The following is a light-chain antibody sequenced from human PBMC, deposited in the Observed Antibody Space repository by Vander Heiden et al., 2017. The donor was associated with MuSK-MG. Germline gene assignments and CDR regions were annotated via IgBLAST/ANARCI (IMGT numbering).Light chain of an antibody. CDR1: QGISSY. J-gene: IGKJ4*01. CDR3: QQEDSCPNT. V-gene: IGKV1-8*01. CDR2: AAS. Sequence: AILITQSPYSFSASTGDRVTITCRASQGISSYLAGYQQKPGKAPKLLIYAASTLQSGVPSRFSGSGSGTDFTLTISCLQSEDFATYYCQQEDSCPNTFGGRTKVEIK.